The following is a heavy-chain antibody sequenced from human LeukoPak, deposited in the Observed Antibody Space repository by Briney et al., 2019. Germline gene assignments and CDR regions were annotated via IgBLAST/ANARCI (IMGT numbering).Heavy chain of an antibody. J-gene: IGHJ3*02. D-gene: IGHD3-16*01. V-gene: IGHV3-21*01. Sequence: GGSLRLSCAAPGFTFSSYSMNWVRQAPGKGLEWVSSISSSSSYIYYADSVKGRFTISRDNAKNSLYLQMNSLRAEDTAVYYCARGGPDAFDIWGQGTMVTVSS. CDR1: GFTFSSYS. CDR3: ARGGPDAFDI. CDR2: ISSSSSYI.